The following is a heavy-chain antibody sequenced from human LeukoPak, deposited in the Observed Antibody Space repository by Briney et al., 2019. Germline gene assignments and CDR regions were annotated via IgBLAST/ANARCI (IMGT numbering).Heavy chain of an antibody. Sequence: GGSLRLSCAASGFTFSSYTMSWVRQAPGKGLEWVSSISSDRTTIFYADSVKGRFTISRDNTQNSLYLQMNSLRDEDTAVYYCAGQKGMDYWGQGTLVIVSS. J-gene: IGHJ4*02. V-gene: IGHV3-48*02. CDR2: ISSDRTTI. CDR1: GFTFSSYT. CDR3: AGQKGMDY.